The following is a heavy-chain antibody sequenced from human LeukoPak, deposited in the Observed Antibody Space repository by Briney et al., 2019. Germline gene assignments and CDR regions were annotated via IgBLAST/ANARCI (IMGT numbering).Heavy chain of an antibody. CDR1: GGSISSYY. V-gene: IGHV4-59*01. Sequence: SETLSLTCTVSGGSISSYYWSWIRQPPGKGLEWIGYIYYSGSTNYNPSLKSRVTISVDTSKNQFSLKLSSVTAADTAVYYCARSPILTGYYLIDYWGRGTLVTVSS. D-gene: IGHD3-9*01. CDR2: IYYSGST. CDR3: ARSPILTGYYLIDY. J-gene: IGHJ4*02.